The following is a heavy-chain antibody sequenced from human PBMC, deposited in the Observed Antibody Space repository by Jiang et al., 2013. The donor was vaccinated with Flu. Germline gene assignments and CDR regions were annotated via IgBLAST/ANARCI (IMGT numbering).Heavy chain of an antibody. J-gene: IGHJ5*02. D-gene: IGHD4-17*01. CDR3: ARDTVTTIPDNWFDP. CDR1: GGSISSGSYY. Sequence: GPGLVKPSQTLSLTCTVSGGSISSGSYYWSWIRQPAGKGLEWIGRIYTSGSTNYNPSLKSRVTISVDTSKNQFSLKLSSVTAADTAVYYCARDTVTTIPDNWFDP. V-gene: IGHV4-61*02. CDR2: IYTSGST.